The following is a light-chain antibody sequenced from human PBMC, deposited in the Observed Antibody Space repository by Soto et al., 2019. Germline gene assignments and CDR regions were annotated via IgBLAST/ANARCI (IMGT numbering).Light chain of an antibody. V-gene: IGLV1-40*01. CDR3: QSYDSSLSGVV. CDR2: GNS. CDR1: SSNIGAGYD. J-gene: IGLJ2*01. Sequence: QSVLTQPPSVSGAPGQRVTISCTGSSSNIGAGYDVHWYQQLPGTAPKLLMYGNSNRPSGVPDRFSGSKSGTSASLAITGLQAEDEDDDYCQSYDSSLSGVVFGGGTKLTVL.